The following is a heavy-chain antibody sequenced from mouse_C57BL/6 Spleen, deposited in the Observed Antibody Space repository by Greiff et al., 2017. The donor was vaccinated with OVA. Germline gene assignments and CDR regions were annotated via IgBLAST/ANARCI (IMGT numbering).Heavy chain of an antibody. D-gene: IGHD2-4*01. V-gene: IGHV1-81*01. J-gene: IGHJ3*01. CDR2: IYPRSGNT. CDR1: GYTFTSYG. Sequence: QVQLQQSGAELARPGASVKLSCKASGYTFTSYGISWVKQRTGQGLEWIGEIYPRSGNTYYNEKFKGKATLTAYKSSSTAYMELRSLTSEDSAVYFCARGGYDYDRKAWFAYWGQGTLVTVSA. CDR3: ARGGYDYDRKAWFAY.